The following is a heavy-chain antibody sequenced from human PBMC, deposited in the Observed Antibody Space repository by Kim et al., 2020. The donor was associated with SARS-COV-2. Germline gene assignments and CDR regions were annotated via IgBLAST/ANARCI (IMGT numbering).Heavy chain of an antibody. V-gene: IGHV3-23*01. CDR3: AKLVVVVAATLDAFDI. CDR2: ISGSGGST. J-gene: IGHJ3*02. CDR1: GFTFSSYA. D-gene: IGHD2-15*01. Sequence: GGSLRLSCAASGFTFSSYAMSWVRQAPGKGLEWVSAISGSGGSTYYADSVKGRFTISRDNSKNTLYLQMNSLRAEDTAVYYCAKLVVVVAATLDAFDIWGQGTMVTVSS.